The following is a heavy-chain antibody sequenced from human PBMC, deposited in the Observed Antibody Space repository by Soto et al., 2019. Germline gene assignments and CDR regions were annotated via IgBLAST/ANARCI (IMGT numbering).Heavy chain of an antibody. V-gene: IGHV3-23*01. D-gene: IGHD3-10*01. Sequence: SLRLSCAASGFTFSSYAMSWVRQAPGKGLEWVSAISGSGGSTYYADSVKGRFTIPRDNSKNTLYLQMNSLRAEDTAVYYCANIFYGSGSRIDYWGQGTLVTVSS. CDR3: ANIFYGSGSRIDY. CDR1: GFTFSSYA. CDR2: ISGSGGST. J-gene: IGHJ4*02.